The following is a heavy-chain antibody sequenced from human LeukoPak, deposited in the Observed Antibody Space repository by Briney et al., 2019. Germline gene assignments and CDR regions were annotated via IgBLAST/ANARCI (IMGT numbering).Heavy chain of an antibody. CDR3: ARDVRRALRFNNFYPYFGMDV. CDR2: IYPNGST. Sequence: SETLSLTCSVSGGPINFYWSWIRQSPGKGLEWIGCIYPNGSTSYNSPLKSRVTISLDTSKKQVSLMLKSVTAADTAVYYCARDVRRALRFNNFYPYFGMDVWAKGPRSSSPQ. CDR1: GGPINFY. D-gene: IGHD3-3*01. J-gene: IGHJ6*04. V-gene: IGHV4-59*01.